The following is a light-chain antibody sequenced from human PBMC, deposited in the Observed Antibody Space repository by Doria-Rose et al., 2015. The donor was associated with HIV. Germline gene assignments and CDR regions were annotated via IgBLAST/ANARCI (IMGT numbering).Light chain of an antibody. J-gene: IGKJ2*01. Sequence: EIVLTQSPATLSVSPGERATLSCRASQGIGSDLAWYQQKPGQAPRLLIYRASIRATGSPPRFTGGGSGTEFTLTISSLQSEDFAVYFCQQYSQWPPYTFGQGTKLEVK. V-gene: IGKV3-15*01. CDR3: QQYSQWPPYT. CDR1: QGIGSD. CDR2: RAS.